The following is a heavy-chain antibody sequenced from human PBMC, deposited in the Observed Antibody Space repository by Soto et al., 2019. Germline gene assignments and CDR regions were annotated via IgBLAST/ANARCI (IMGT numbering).Heavy chain of an antibody. CDR3: TRSPRSITGTPTGGAQNDY. V-gene: IGHV3-21*01. CDR1: GFSFFSYT. Sequence: EMQLVESGGDLVKPGGSLRLSCAGAGFSFFSYTMTWVRQAPGKGLEWVSSISSDNKYIYYADSVKGRFTISTDNAKSSLFLQMNSLRADDTAVYYCTRSPRSITGTPTGGAQNDYWGQGALVTVSS. D-gene: IGHD1-7*01. CDR2: ISSDNKYI. J-gene: IGHJ4*02.